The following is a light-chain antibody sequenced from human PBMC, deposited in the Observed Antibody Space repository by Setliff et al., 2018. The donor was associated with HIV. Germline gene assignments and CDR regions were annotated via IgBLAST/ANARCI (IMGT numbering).Light chain of an antibody. Sequence: SALAQPASVSGSPGQSITISCSGSSSDVGGYNHVSWYQQHPGKAPKVMIYDVSNRPLGVSNRFSGSKSDNTASLTISGLQAEDEADYFCSSYTHRNTYVFGTGTRSPS. J-gene: IGLJ1*01. CDR3: SSYTHRNTYV. CDR2: DVS. CDR1: SSDVGGYNH. V-gene: IGLV2-14*03.